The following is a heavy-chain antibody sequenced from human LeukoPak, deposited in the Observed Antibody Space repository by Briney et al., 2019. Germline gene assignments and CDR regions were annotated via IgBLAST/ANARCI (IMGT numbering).Heavy chain of an antibody. Sequence: GGSLRLSCAASGFTFSSYAMSWVRQAPGKGLEWVSAISGSGGSTYYADSVKGRFTISRDNSKNTLYLQMNSLRAEDTAVYYCAKDPRYSSGWDLRSDYWGQGTLVTVSS. CDR3: AKDPRYSSGWDLRSDY. J-gene: IGHJ4*02. V-gene: IGHV3-23*01. CDR2: ISGSGGST. D-gene: IGHD6-19*01. CDR1: GFTFSSYA.